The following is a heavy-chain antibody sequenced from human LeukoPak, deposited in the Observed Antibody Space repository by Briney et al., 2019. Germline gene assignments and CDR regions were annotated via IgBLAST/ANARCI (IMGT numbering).Heavy chain of an antibody. Sequence: GGSLRLSCAVSGFTFSTYWMSWVRQAPGKGLEWVANIKGDGSKKYDVNSAEGRFTISRDNAKNSLYLQMNSLRAEDTAVYYCAREEPAVGTIGDYWGQGTRVTVSS. J-gene: IGHJ4*02. CDR2: IKGDGSKK. D-gene: IGHD5-12*01. CDR1: GFTFSTYW. CDR3: AREEPAVGTIGDY. V-gene: IGHV3-7*01.